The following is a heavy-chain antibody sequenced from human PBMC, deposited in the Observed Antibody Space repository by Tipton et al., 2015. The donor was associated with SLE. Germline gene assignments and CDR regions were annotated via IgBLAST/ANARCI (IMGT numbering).Heavy chain of an antibody. CDR3: ARDGSTMDWFDP. CDR2: MNPNSGNS. Sequence: QLVQSGPEVKKPGASVKVSCKASGYTFSTSDTNWVRQATGQGLEWMGWMNPNSGNSGYAQKFQGRVSMTRDTSISTAYLELRSLRSDDTAVYYCARDGSTMDWFDPWGQGTLVTVSP. D-gene: IGHD5/OR15-5a*01. V-gene: IGHV1-8*01. J-gene: IGHJ5*02. CDR1: GYTFSTSD.